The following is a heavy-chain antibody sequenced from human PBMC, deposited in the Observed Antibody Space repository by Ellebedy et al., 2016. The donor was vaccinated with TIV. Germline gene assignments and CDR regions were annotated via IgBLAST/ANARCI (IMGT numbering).Heavy chain of an antibody. CDR1: GFTFSYYA. CDR2: LSYDGSNI. J-gene: IGHJ4*02. Sequence: GESLKISCAASGFTFSYYAMHWVRQAPGKGLEWVALLSYDGSNIYYADSVKGRFTIPRDNSKNTLYLQMNSLRAEDTAVYYCARDLDRNYPGTYFDYWGQGTLVTVSS. V-gene: IGHV3-30-3*01. CDR3: ARDLDRNYPGTYFDY. D-gene: IGHD4-11*01.